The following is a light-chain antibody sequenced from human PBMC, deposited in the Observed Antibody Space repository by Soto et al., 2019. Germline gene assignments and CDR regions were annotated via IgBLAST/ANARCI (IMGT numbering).Light chain of an antibody. CDR1: QSVSSN. CDR2: GAS. V-gene: IGKV3-15*01. Sequence: EVVVTQSPATLSVSPGERATLSCRASQSVSSNLAWYQQKPGQAPRILIYGASTRATGIPDRFSGSGSGTDFTLTISSLQPDDFATYYCQQYKSYLWTFGQGTKVDIK. J-gene: IGKJ1*01. CDR3: QQYKSYLWT.